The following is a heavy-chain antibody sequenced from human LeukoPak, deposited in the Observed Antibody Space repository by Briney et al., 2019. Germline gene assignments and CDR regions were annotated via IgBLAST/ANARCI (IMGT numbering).Heavy chain of an antibody. CDR2: IFSHGET. D-gene: IGHD5-12*01. V-gene: IGHV3-66*01. CDR1: GFTVGNNY. CDR3: ARDPPSASINTYE. Sequence: GGSLRLSCAASGFTVGNNYMNWVRQAPGKGLEWVSLIFSHGETSYSDSVKGRFTISTYNSNNTLYLQVNRLRVEDTAVYYSARDPPSASINTYEWGQGTLVTVSS. J-gene: IGHJ4*02.